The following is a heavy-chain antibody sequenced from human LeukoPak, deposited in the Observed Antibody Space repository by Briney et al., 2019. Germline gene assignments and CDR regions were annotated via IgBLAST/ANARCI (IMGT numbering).Heavy chain of an antibody. CDR3: ARTFWDYGDYGADY. J-gene: IGHJ4*02. Sequence: PGGSLRLSCAASGFTFSSYAMSWVRQAPGKGLEWVSAISGSGGSTYYADSVKGRFTISRDNSKNTPYLQMNSLRAEDTAVYYCARTFWDYGDYGADYWGQGTLVTVSS. V-gene: IGHV3-23*01. CDR2: ISGSGGST. CDR1: GFTFSSYA. D-gene: IGHD4-17*01.